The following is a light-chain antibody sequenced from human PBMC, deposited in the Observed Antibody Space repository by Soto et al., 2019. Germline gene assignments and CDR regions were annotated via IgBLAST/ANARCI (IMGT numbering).Light chain of an antibody. J-gene: IGKJ1*01. CDR1: QSISSY. CDR2: AAS. V-gene: IGKV1-39*01. CDR3: QQYNSYSVT. Sequence: DIQMTQSPSSLSASVGDRVTITCRASQSISSYLNWYQHKPGKTPKLLIYAASSLQSGVPSRFSGSGSGTDFTLTISSLQPDDFATYYCQQYNSYSVTFGQGTKVDIK.